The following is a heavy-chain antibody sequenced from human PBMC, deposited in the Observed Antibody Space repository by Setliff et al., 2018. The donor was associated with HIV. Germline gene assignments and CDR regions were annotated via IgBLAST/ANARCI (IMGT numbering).Heavy chain of an antibody. D-gene: IGHD6-19*01. CDR1: GYSFTSYW. CDR3: ARSGKAVGSAGLGAFDI. Sequence: PGESLKISCTGSGYSFTSYWIGWVRQMPGKGLEWMGIIYPGDSHTRYSPSFQGQVTISADKSISTAYLQRSSLKASDTAMYYCARSGKAVGSAGLGAFDIWGQGTMVTVSS. CDR2: IYPGDSHT. J-gene: IGHJ3*02. V-gene: IGHV5-51*01.